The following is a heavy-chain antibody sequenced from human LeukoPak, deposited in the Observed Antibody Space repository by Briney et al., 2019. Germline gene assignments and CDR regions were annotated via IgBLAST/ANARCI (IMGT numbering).Heavy chain of an antibody. CDR3: AKGRKSYYYGMDV. CDR1: GFTFSSYA. Sequence: PGGSLRLSCAASGFTFSSYAMNWVRQAPGKGLEWVSGISGSGGSTYYADSVKGRFTISRDNSKNTLYLQMNSLRAEDTAVYHCAKGRKSYYYGMDVWGQGTTVTVS. J-gene: IGHJ6*02. CDR2: ISGSGGST. V-gene: IGHV3-23*01.